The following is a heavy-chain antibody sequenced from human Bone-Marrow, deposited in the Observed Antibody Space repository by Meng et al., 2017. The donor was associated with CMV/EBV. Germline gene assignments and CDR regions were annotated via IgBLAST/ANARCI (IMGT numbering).Heavy chain of an antibody. D-gene: IGHD6-19*01. V-gene: IGHV3-30*14. Sequence: GGSLRLSCAASGFTFTTYTMHWVRQAPGKGLEWVAVISSDGSNKYYADSVKGRFTISRDNSKNTLYLQMSSLRAEDTAMYYCARDGVAGVVSGAMDVWGQGTTGTVSS. CDR3: ARDGVAGVVSGAMDV. J-gene: IGHJ6*02. CDR2: ISSDGSNK. CDR1: GFTFTTYT.